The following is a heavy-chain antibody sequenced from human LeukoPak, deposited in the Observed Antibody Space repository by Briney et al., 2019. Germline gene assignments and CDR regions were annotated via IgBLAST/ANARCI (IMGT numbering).Heavy chain of an antibody. CDR1: GFTFSTYS. D-gene: IGHD3-22*01. CDR3: ARVHTSSYAADL. CDR2: ISSSSSTI. J-gene: IGHJ5*02. V-gene: IGHV3-48*04. Sequence: GGSLRLSCAASGFTFSTYSINWVRQAPGKGLEWISYISSSSSTIDFADSVKGRFTISRDNARNSVYLQMNSLRAEDTAVYYCARVHTSSYAADLWGQGTLVTVSS.